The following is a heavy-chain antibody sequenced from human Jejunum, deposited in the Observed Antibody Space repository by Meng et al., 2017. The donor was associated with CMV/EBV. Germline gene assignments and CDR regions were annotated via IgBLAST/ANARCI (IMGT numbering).Heavy chain of an antibody. CDR3: AKPCYSGSGSYGGFDN. V-gene: IGHV3-23*01. D-gene: IGHD3-10*01. Sequence: GVTFRGHAMSWDRQAPGKGLEWVSTISASGGSTYNADSVKGQLSISRDNSKNTLYLQLNSLRDEDAAVYYCAKPCYSGSGSYGGFDNWGQGTLVTVSS. CDR1: GVTFRGHA. CDR2: ISASGGST. J-gene: IGHJ4*02.